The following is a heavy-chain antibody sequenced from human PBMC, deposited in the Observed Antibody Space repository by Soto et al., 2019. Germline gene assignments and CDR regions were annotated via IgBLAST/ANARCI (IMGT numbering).Heavy chain of an antibody. V-gene: IGHV3-30*18. D-gene: IGHD3-10*01. CDR3: AKHILWYETACTSDY. Sequence: PGGSLRLSCAASGFTFSSYGLNWVRQAPDKGLEWVAVISYDGTNKVYADSVKGRFTISRDNSKNTVFLQVNSLRLEDTGVYYCAKHILWYETACTSDYRGQGTLVTVSS. J-gene: IGHJ4*02. CDR2: ISYDGTNK. CDR1: GFTFSSYG.